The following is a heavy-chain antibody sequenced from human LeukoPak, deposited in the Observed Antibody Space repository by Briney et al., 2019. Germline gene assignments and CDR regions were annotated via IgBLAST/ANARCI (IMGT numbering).Heavy chain of an antibody. CDR2: MNPNSGNT. CDR3: ARGINYYYDTRTGYYMDV. V-gene: IGHV1-8*02. J-gene: IGHJ6*03. CDR1: GYTFTGYY. D-gene: IGHD3-22*01. Sequence: GASVKVSCKASGYTFTGYYMHWVRQATGQGLEWMGWMNPNSGNTGYAQKFQGRVTMTRNTSISTAYMELSSLRSEDTAVYYCARGINYYYDTRTGYYMDVWGKGTTVTVSS.